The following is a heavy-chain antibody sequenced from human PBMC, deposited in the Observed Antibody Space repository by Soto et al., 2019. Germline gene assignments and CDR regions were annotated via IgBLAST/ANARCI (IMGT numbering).Heavy chain of an antibody. CDR3: ARQRGLELPSEQRMYYYYYYYMDV. J-gene: IGHJ6*03. V-gene: IGHV4-59*08. CDR1: GGSISSYY. D-gene: IGHD1-7*01. CDR2: IYYSGST. Sequence: SETLSLTCTVSGGSISSYYWSWIRQPPGKGLEWIGYIYYSGSTNYNPSLKSRVTISVDKSKNQLSLKRSSVTAADTAVYYCARQRGLELPSEQRMYYYYYYYMDVWGKGTTVTVSS.